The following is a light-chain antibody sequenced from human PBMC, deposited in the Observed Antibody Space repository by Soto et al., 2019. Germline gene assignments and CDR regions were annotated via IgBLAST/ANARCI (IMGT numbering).Light chain of an antibody. CDR3: QQYNSYSAHT. CDR2: GAS. Sequence: EIVLTQSPGTLSLSPGDRATLSCRASQSVSSSYLAWYQQKPGQAPSLLIYGASNRATGIPDRFSGGGSGTDFTLTISRLEPEDFATYYCQQYNSYSAHTFGQGTKLEIK. V-gene: IGKV3-20*01. J-gene: IGKJ2*01. CDR1: QSVSSSY.